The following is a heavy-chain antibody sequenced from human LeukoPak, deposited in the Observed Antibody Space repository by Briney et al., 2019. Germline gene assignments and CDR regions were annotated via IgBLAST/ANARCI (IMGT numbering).Heavy chain of an antibody. V-gene: IGHV4-39*02. J-gene: IGHJ3*02. CDR3: ARDRTILTGYYKGGDAFDI. Sequence: SETLSLTCTVSGGSISSSSYYWGWIRQPPGTGLEWIGSIYYSGSTYYNPSLKSRVTISVDTSKNQFSLKLSSVTAADTAVYYCARDRTILTGYYKGGDAFDIWGQGTMATVSS. D-gene: IGHD3-9*01. CDR1: GGSISSSSYY. CDR2: IYYSGST.